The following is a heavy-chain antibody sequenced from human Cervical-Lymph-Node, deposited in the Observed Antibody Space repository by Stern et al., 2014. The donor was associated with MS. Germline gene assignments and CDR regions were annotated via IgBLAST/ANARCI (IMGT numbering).Heavy chain of an antibody. Sequence: EVQLEESGGGLVQPGGSLRLSCAASGFSISPYWMNWVRQAPGKGLEWVANIKQDGSEKFCVDSVKGRFTISRDNAKNSLYLQMNSLRVEDTAVYYCACLNSSSTPFSYWGQGTLVTVSS. J-gene: IGHJ4*02. CDR3: ACLNSSSTPFSY. CDR2: IKQDGSEK. D-gene: IGHD6-6*01. CDR1: GFSISPYW. V-gene: IGHV3-7*03.